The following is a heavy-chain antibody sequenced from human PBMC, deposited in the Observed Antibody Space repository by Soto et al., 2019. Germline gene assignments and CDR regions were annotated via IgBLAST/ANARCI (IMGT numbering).Heavy chain of an antibody. D-gene: IGHD4-17*01. CDR3: ARVSFGDYYFDY. CDR1: GGSISSGGYS. V-gene: IGHV4-30-2*01. Sequence: QLQLQESGSGLVKPSQTLSLTCAVSGGSISSGGYSWSWIRQPPGKGLEWSGYIYHSGSTYYNPSLKRRVTISVDRSKNQFSLKLSSVTAADTAVYYCARVSFGDYYFDYWGQGTLVTVSS. CDR2: IYHSGST. J-gene: IGHJ4*02.